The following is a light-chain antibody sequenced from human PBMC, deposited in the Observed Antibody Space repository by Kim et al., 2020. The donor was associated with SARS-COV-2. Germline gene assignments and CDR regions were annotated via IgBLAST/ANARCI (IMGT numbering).Light chain of an antibody. Sequence: GAPGTSTPFSCTGGSGDIDAYNYVSWYQQHPGKAPQLMIHNVTKRPSGVSDRFSGSKSGNTASLTISGLQAEDEANYYCYSYTTRVFGGGTKVTVL. V-gene: IGLV2-14*03. CDR3: YSYTTRV. J-gene: IGLJ3*02. CDR2: NVT. CDR1: SGDIDAYNY.